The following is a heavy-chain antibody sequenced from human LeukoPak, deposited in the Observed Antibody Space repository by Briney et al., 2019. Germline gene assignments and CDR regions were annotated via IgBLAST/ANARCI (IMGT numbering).Heavy chain of an antibody. Sequence: GASVKVSYKASGYTFTSYAMHWVRQAPGQRLEWMGWINVGNGNTKYSQEFQGRVTITRDTSASTAYMELSSLRSEDMAVYYCARSSTGRWFGESGFDYWGQGTLVTVSS. V-gene: IGHV1-3*03. CDR2: INVGNGNT. CDR3: ARSSTGRWFGESGFDY. J-gene: IGHJ4*02. CDR1: GYTFTSYA. D-gene: IGHD3-10*01.